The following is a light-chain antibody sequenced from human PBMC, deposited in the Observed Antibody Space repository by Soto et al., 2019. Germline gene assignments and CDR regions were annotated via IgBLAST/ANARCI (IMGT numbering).Light chain of an antibody. CDR3: QQYGSSPRT. J-gene: IGKJ1*01. CDR1: PSVSSNY. CDR2: GAS. V-gene: IGKV3-20*01. Sequence: EVVLTQSPGTLSLSPGERATLSCRASPSVSSNYLAWYQQKPGQAPRLLIYGASGRATGIPARFSGSGSGTDFTLTISRLEPEDFAVYYCQQYGSSPRTFGQGTEVEIK.